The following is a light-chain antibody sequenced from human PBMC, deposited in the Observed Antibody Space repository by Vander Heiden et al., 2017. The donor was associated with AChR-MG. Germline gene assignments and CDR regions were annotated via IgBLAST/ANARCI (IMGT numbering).Light chain of an antibody. CDR1: SSNIWANYD. J-gene: IGLJ2*01. V-gene: IGLV1-40*01. CDR3: QSYDRNFVV. Sequence: QSVLTQPPSVSGAPRQRVTISCTGSSSNIWANYDVHWYQHLPGTAPKLLIYGNNNRPSGVPDRFSGSKSGTSASLAITGLQAEDEADYYCQSYDRNFVVFGGGTKLTVL. CDR2: GNN.